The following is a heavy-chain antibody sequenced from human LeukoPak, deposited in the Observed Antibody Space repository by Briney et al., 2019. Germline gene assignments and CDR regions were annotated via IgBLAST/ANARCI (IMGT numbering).Heavy chain of an antibody. CDR1: GFTFSSYA. CDR2: ISGSGGST. Sequence: GGSLRLSCAASGFTFSSYAMSWVRQAPGKGLEWVSAISGSGGSTYYADSVKGRFTISRDNSKNTLYLQMNSLRAEDTAIYYCSKGDGRTCGGKPDYWGQETLVTVSS. D-gene: IGHD4-23*01. V-gene: IGHV3-23*01. CDR3: SKGDGRTCGGKPDY. J-gene: IGHJ4*02.